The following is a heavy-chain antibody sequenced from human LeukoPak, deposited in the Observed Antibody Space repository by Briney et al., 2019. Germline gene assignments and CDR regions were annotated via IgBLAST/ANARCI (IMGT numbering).Heavy chain of an antibody. CDR3: ARSTAHYGSGSTIGAFDI. D-gene: IGHD3-10*01. J-gene: IGHJ3*02. Sequence: PSETLSLTCTVSGGSISSGGYYWRWIRQPPGKGLEWIGYIYHSGSTYYNPSLKSRVTISVDRSKNQFSLKLSSVTVADTAVYYCARSTAHYGSGSTIGAFDIWDQGTMVTVSS. V-gene: IGHV4-30-2*01. CDR1: GGSISSGGYY. CDR2: IYHSGST.